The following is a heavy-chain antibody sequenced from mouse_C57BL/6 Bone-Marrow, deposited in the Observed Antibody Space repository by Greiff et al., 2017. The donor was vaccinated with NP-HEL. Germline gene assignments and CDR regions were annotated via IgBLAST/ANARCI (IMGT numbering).Heavy chain of an antibody. J-gene: IGHJ3*01. CDR2: ISSGSSTI. CDR3: ARGGAWFAY. CDR1: GFTFSDYG. V-gene: IGHV5-17*01. Sequence: EVMLVESGGGLVKPGGSLKLSCAASGFTFSDYGMHWVRQAPEKGLEWVAYISSGSSTIYYADTVKGRFTISRDNAKNPLFLQMSSLRSEDTAMYYCARGGAWFAYWGQGTLVTVSA.